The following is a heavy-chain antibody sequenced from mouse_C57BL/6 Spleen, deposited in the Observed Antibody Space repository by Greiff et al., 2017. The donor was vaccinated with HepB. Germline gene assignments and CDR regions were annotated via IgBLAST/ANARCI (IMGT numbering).Heavy chain of an antibody. J-gene: IGHJ3*01. CDR1: GFTFSSYA. CDR3: ARDDYEGAWFAY. Sequence: EVMLVESGGGLVKPGGSLKLSCAASGFTFSSYAMSWVRQTPEKRLEWVATISDGGSYTYYPDNVKGRFTISRDNAKNTLYLQMSHLKSEDTAMYYCARDDYEGAWFAYWGQGTLVTVSA. D-gene: IGHD2-4*01. V-gene: IGHV5-4*01. CDR2: ISDGGSYT.